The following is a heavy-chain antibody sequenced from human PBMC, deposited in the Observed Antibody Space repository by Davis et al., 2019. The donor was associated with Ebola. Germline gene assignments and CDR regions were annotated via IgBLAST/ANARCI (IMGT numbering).Heavy chain of an antibody. CDR2: IKQDGSEK. CDR1: GFTFSSYR. Sequence: GGSLRLSCAASGFTFSSYRMSWVRQAPGKGLEWVANIKQDGSEKYYVDSVKGRFTISRDNSKNTLYLQMNGLRVEDTAIYYCAKDNRNIWSEVWGQGTMVTVSS. V-gene: IGHV3-7*03. D-gene: IGHD2/OR15-2a*01. CDR3: AKDNRNIWSEV. J-gene: IGHJ3*01.